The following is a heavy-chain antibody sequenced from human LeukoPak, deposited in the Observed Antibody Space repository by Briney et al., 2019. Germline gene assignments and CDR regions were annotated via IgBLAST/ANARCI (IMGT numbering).Heavy chain of an antibody. D-gene: IGHD2-15*01. CDR2: ISPSGGST. J-gene: IGHJ3*02. CDR1: GYTFTSYY. CDR3: ARAMLTCSGGSCYSDAFDI. Sequence: ASVKVSCKASGYTFTSYYMHWVRQAPGQGLEWMGIISPSGGSTSYAQKFQGRVTMTRDTSTSTVYMELSSLRSEDTAVYYCARAMLTCSGGSCYSDAFDIWGQGTMVTVSS. V-gene: IGHV1-46*01.